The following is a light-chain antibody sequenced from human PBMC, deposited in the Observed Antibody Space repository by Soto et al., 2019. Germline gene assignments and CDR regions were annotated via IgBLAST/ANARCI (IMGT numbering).Light chain of an antibody. CDR1: QSISTS. Sequence: DIQLTQSPSSLSASVGDRVTITCRASQSISTSLHWYQQKPGRAPNLLIFTSSNWESGVPSRFSGSGSGTDFTLTISSLQPEDFATYFCQQGYSRPRTFGQGTKVDI. J-gene: IGKJ1*01. CDR3: QQGYSRPRT. V-gene: IGKV1-39*01. CDR2: TSS.